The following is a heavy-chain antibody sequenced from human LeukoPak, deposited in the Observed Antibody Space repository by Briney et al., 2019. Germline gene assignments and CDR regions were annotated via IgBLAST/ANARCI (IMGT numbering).Heavy chain of an antibody. CDR2: IYSGGST. Sequence: GGSLRLSCAASGFTVSSNYMNWVRQAPGKGLEWVSVIYSGGSTYYADSVKGRFTISRDNSKNTLYLQMNSLRAEDTAVYYCARSLSGNYDDDAFDIWGQGTMVTVSS. V-gene: IGHV3-53*01. D-gene: IGHD1-26*01. CDR3: ARSLSGNYDDDAFDI. CDR1: GFTVSSNY. J-gene: IGHJ3*02.